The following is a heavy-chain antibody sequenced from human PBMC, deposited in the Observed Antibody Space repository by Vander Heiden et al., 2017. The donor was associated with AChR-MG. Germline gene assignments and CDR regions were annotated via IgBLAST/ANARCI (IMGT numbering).Heavy chain of an antibody. J-gene: IGHJ6*02. Sequence: QVQLVQSGAEVKKPGASVKVSCKASGYTFTSYDINWVRQATGQGLEWMGWMNPNSGNTGYAQKFRGRVTMTRNTSISTAYMELSSLRSEDTAVYYCARDLSSGWYRYYYYGMDVWGQGTTVTVSS. CDR1: GYTFTSYD. CDR3: ARDLSSGWYRYYYYGMDV. D-gene: IGHD6-19*01. CDR2: MNPNSGNT. V-gene: IGHV1-8*01.